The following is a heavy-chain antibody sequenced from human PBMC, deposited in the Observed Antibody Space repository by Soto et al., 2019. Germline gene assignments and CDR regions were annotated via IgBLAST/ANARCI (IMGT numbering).Heavy chain of an antibody. V-gene: IGHV1-69*01. Sequence: QVQLEQSGGEVKQPGSSVRVSCKTSGGTFSTYAINWVRQAPGQGLEWMGAIIPLFGTADYSQEFQGRVTITADESTSTGYMELSSLTSDETAGYVSAGPNGTDNSCYYYL. CDR3: AGPNGTDNSCYYYL. CDR2: IIPLFGTA. J-gene: IGHJ6*03. D-gene: IGHD1-20*01. CDR1: GGTFSTYA.